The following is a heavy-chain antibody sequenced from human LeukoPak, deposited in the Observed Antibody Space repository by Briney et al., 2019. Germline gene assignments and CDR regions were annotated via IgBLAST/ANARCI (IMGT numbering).Heavy chain of an antibody. Sequence: TGGSLRLSCAASGFTFSNYSMNWVRQAPGKGLEGVSYISRSSTTIYYADSVKGRFTISRDNAKNSLYLQMNSLRAEDTAVYYCATSGYSSSWYFGWGQGTLVTVSS. CDR2: ISRSSTTI. J-gene: IGHJ4*02. CDR3: ATSGYSSSWYFG. CDR1: GFTFSNYS. V-gene: IGHV3-48*01. D-gene: IGHD6-13*01.